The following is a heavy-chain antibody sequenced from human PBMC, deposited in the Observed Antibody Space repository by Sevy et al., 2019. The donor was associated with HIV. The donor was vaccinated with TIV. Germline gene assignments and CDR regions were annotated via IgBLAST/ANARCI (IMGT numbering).Heavy chain of an antibody. D-gene: IGHD3-22*01. Sequence: GGSLRLSCAASGFTFDDYTMHWVRQAPGKGLEWVSLISWDGGSTYYADSVKGRFTISRDNSKNSLYLQMNSLRTEDTALYYCAKERWGYPYYYGSSGYSAPGFDPWGQGTLVTVSS. CDR2: ISWDGGST. CDR1: GFTFDDYT. V-gene: IGHV3-43*01. J-gene: IGHJ5*02. CDR3: AKERWGYPYYYGSSGYSAPGFDP.